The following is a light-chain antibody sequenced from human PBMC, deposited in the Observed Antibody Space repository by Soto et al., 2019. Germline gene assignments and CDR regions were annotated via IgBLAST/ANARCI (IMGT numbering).Light chain of an antibody. CDR1: SSDVGRYNF. V-gene: IGLV2-11*01. J-gene: IGLJ1*01. Sequence: QSVLTQPRSVSGSPGQSVTISCTGTSSDVGRYNFVSWYQQHPDKAPKLMIYDVIKRPSGVPDRFSGSNSGNTASLTIYGLQAEDEADYHCCSYAGSYTHVFGTGTKLTVL. CDR2: DVI. CDR3: CSYAGSYTHV.